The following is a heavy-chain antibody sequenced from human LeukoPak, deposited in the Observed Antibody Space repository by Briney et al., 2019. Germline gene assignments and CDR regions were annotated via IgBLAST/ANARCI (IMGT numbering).Heavy chain of an antibody. V-gene: IGHV4-31*03. Sequence: SETLSLTCTVSGGSISSGGYYWSWIRQHRGKGLEWIGYIYYSGSTYYNPSLKSRVTISVDTSKNQFSLKLSSVTAADTAVYYCARSYYYDSSGFFDYWGQGTLVTVSS. D-gene: IGHD3-22*01. CDR3: ARSYYYDSSGFFDY. CDR2: IYYSGST. J-gene: IGHJ4*02. CDR1: GGSISSGGYY.